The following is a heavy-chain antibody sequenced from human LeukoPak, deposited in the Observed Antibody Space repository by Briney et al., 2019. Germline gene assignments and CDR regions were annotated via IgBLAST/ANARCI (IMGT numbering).Heavy chain of an antibody. Sequence: PSETLSLTCTVSGGSISSSSYYWGWIRQPPGKGLEWIGRIYTSGSTNYNPSLKSRVTISVDTSKNQFSLKLSSVTAADTAVYYCARRASMVRGDATYFDYWGQGTLVTVSS. CDR1: GGSISSSSYY. CDR3: ARRASMVRGDATYFDY. CDR2: IYTSGST. V-gene: IGHV4-39*07. J-gene: IGHJ4*02. D-gene: IGHD3-10*01.